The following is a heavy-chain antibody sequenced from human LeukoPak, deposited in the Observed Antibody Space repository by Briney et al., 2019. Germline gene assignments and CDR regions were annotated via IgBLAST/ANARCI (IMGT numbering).Heavy chain of an antibody. Sequence: PGGSLRLSCAASGFTFSSYWMHWVRQVPGKGLVWVSRVSTDGSSTTYTDSVKGRFTISRDNAKNTLDLQMNSLRAEDAAVYLCARDGELAPRDNDYYYYMDVWGKGTTVTVSS. D-gene: IGHD1-26*01. J-gene: IGHJ6*03. CDR2: VSTDGSST. CDR3: ARDGELAPRDNDYYYYMDV. CDR1: GFTFSSYW. V-gene: IGHV3-74*01.